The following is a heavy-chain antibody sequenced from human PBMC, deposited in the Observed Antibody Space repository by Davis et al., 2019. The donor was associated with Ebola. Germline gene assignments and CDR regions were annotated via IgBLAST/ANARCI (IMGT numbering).Heavy chain of an antibody. Sequence: ASVKVSCKASGYTFTSYGISWVRQAPGQGLEWMGWINAGNGNTKYSQKFQGRVTITRDTSASTAYMELSSLRSEDTAVYYCAREGQLWPLVWYGMDVWGQGTTVTVSS. CDR3: AREGQLWPLVWYGMDV. D-gene: IGHD6-6*01. V-gene: IGHV1-3*01. CDR2: INAGNGNT. J-gene: IGHJ6*02. CDR1: GYTFTSYG.